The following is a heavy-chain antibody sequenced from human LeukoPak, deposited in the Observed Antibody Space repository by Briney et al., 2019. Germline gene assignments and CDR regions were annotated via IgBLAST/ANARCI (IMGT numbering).Heavy chain of an antibody. J-gene: IGHJ4*02. CDR2: ISASGAVT. Sequence: GGSLRLSCVASGFTFSNFVMSWVRQAPGKGLQWVSSISASGAVTYYADSVKGRFAISRDNSKNTLYLQMNSLRAEDTAVYYCAKRPVPATKYYFDYWGQGTLVSVSS. V-gene: IGHV3-23*01. D-gene: IGHD6-19*01. CDR3: AKRPVPATKYYFDY. CDR1: GFTFSNFV.